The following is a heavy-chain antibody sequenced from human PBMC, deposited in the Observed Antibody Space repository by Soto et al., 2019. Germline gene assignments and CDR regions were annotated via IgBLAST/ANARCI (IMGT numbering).Heavy chain of an antibody. CDR2: IIPIFGTP. J-gene: IGHJ5*02. CDR3: ARGGPVIMPAATNGFDP. CDR1: GGGFNSYS. D-gene: IGHD2-2*01. Sequence: QVQLVQSGAEVKKPGSSVKVSCKSSGGGFNSYSISWVRQAPGQGLEWMGVIIPIFGTPTYAQHFQGRVTITTDESTRTAYMVVSRLTSEATAVDYCARGGPVIMPAATNGFDPLGQGTLVNVSS. V-gene: IGHV1-69*01.